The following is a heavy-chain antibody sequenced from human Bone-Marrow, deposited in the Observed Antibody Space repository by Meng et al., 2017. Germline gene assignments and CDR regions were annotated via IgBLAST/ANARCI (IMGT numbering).Heavy chain of an antibody. CDR3: ARAGGYRPGVSAFDI. Sequence: GESLKISCAASGFTFSSYEMNWVRQAPGKGLEWVSYISSSGSTIYYADSVKGRFTISRDNAKNSLYLQMNSLGAEDTAVYYCARAGGYRPGVSAFDIWGQGTMVTVSS. CDR2: ISSSGSTI. D-gene: IGHD1-1*01. CDR1: GFTFSSYE. J-gene: IGHJ3*02. V-gene: IGHV3-48*03.